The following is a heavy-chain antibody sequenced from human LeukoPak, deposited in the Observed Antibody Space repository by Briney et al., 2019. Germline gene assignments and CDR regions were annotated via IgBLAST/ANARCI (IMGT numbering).Heavy chain of an antibody. J-gene: IGHJ6*03. CDR2: IYTSGST. CDR1: GGSISSYY. D-gene: IGHD6-19*01. CDR3: ARDSTKYSSGWPNMDV. V-gene: IGHV4-4*07. Sequence: SETLSLTCTVSGGSISSYYWSWIRQPAGKGLEWIGRIYTSGSTNYNPSLKSRVTMSVDTSKNQFSLKLSPVTAADTAVYYCARDSTKYSSGWPNMDVWGKGTTVTISS.